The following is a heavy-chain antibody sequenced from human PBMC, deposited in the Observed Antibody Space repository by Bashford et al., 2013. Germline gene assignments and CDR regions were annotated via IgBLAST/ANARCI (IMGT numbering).Heavy chain of an antibody. D-gene: IGHD6-13*01. CDR3: ARLRIHDLEIPAAHLSIAAAGT. CDR1: GGSISSSSYY. CDR2: IYYSGST. V-gene: IGHV4-39*01. Sequence: SETLSLTCTVSGGSISSSSYYWGWIRQPPGKGLEWIGSIYYSGSTYYNPSLKSRVTISVDTSKNQFSLKLSSVTAADTAVYYCARLRIHDLEIPAAHLSIAAAGTWGQGTLVHRLL. J-gene: IGHJ5*02.